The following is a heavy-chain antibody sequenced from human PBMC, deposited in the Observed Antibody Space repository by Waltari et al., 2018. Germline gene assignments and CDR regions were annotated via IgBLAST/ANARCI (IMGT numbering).Heavy chain of an antibody. V-gene: IGHV1-69*01. Sequence: RQAPGQGLEWMGGIIPIFGTANYAQKFQGRVTITADESTSTAYMELSSLRSEDTAVYYCLSLTGTDLSLCYWGQGTLVTVSS. CDR3: LSLTGTDLSLCY. CDR2: IIPIFGTA. J-gene: IGHJ4*02. D-gene: IGHD1-20*01.